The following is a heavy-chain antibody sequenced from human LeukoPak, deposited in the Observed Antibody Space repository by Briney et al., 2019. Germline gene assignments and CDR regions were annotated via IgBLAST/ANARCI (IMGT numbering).Heavy chain of an antibody. CDR1: GYTFTSYA. CDR3: ARGRGRYCSSTSCYAGTRGMDV. J-gene: IGHJ6*04. Sequence: ASVKVSCKASGYTFTSYAMHWVRQAPGQRLEWMGWINAGNGNTKYSQKIQGRVTITRDTSASTAYMELSSLRSEDTAVYYCARGRGRYCSSTSCYAGTRGMDVWGKGTTVTVSS. CDR2: INAGNGNT. D-gene: IGHD2-2*01. V-gene: IGHV1-3*01.